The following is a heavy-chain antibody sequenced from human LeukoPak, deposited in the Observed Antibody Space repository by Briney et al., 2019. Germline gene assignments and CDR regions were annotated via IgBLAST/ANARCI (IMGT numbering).Heavy chain of an antibody. CDR1: GFTFDDYA. Sequence: GGSLRLSCAASGFTFDDYAMHLVRQAPRKGLEWVSGISWNSGSIGYADSVKGRFTISRDNAKNSLCLQMNSLRAEDTALYYCAKDIGSTRFYGMDVWGQGTTVTVSS. V-gene: IGHV3-9*01. CDR3: AKDIGSTRFYGMDV. CDR2: ISWNSGSI. D-gene: IGHD2-2*01. J-gene: IGHJ6*02.